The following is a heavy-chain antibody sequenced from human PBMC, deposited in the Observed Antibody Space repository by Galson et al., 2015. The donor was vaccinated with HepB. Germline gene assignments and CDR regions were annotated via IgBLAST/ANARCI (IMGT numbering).Heavy chain of an antibody. Sequence: SLRLSCAAAGFTFNDYEVNWVRQAPGKGLEWVSFICESGDTRYYAESVKGRFTVSRDNARNSVYLQMNRLRAEDTAIYYCARSEVVQQYYYYGMDVWGQGTTVAVSS. CDR2: ICESGDTR. V-gene: IGHV3-48*03. D-gene: IGHD6-13*01. CDR1: GFTFNDYE. CDR3: ARSEVVQQYYYYGMDV. J-gene: IGHJ6*02.